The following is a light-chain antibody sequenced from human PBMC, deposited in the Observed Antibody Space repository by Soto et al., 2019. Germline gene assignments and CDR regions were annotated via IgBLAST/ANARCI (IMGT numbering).Light chain of an antibody. CDR3: ETWDINTHVV. CDR1: SGHSSYI. V-gene: IGLV4-60*02. J-gene: IGLJ2*01. Sequence: QPELTQSSSASASLGSSVKLTCTLSSGHSSYIIGWHQQQPGKAPRYLMKLEGSGSYNKGSGVPDRFSGSSSGADRYLTISNLQFEDEADYYCETWDINTHVVFGGGTKLTVL. CDR2: LEGSGSY.